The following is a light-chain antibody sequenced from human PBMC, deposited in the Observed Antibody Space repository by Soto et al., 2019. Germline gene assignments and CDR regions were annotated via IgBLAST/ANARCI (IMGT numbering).Light chain of an antibody. V-gene: IGKV3-15*01. CDR1: QSVSDN. CDR3: QQSNSWPYT. J-gene: IGKJ2*01. Sequence: EIVMTQSPATLSVSPGERVTLSCRASQSVSDNLAWYQQKPGQAPRLLIYGASTRATTTPARFSGSGSGTEFTLTISSLQSEDVAVYFCQQSNSWPYTFGQGTKLDIK. CDR2: GAS.